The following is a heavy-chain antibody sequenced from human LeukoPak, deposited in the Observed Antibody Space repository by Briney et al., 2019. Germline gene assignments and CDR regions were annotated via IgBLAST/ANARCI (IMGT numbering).Heavy chain of an antibody. CDR3: ARAQSPSLGDFDY. D-gene: IGHD1-26*01. J-gene: IGHJ4*02. CDR2: ISSSSSYI. CDR1: GFTFSSYA. V-gene: IGHV3-21*01. Sequence: GGSLRLSCAASGFTFSSYAMSWVRQAPGKGLEWVSSISSSSSYIYYADSVKGRFTISRDNAKNSLYLQMNSLRAEDTAVYYCARAQSPSLGDFDYWGQGTLVTVSS.